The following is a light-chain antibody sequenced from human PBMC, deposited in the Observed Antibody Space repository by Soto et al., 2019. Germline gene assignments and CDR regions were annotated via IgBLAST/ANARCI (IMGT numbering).Light chain of an antibody. CDR3: AVWDYRLNGL. V-gene: IGLV1-44*01. CDR1: SSNIGSLT. Sequence: QPVLTQPPSASGTPGQRVTISCSGSSSNIGSLTVNWYQQLPGAAPKLLIYSNNQRPSGVPDRFSGSKSGTSASLAISGLSSDDEADYYCAVWDYRLNGLFGGGTKVTV. CDR2: SNN. J-gene: IGLJ2*01.